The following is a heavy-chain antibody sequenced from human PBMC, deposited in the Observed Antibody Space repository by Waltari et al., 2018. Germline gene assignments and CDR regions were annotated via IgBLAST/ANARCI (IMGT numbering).Heavy chain of an antibody. CDR1: GFSFSTFG. J-gene: IGHJ4*02. CDR2: ITDSGAYT. V-gene: IGHV3-21*03. D-gene: IGHD4-17*01. Sequence: EVQLVESGGGLVKPGGSLRLSCPASGFSFSTFGMSWVRQAPGKGLEWVSSITDSGAYTYYADSMKGRFTISRDNTKNSLYLHMSSLRAEDTAVYYCARALTTPNDYWGQGTLVTVSS. CDR3: ARALTTPNDY.